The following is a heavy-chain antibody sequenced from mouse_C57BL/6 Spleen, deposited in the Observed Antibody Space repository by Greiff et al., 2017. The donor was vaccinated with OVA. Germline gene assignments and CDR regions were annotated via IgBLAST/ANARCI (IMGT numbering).Heavy chain of an antibody. CDR2: INPGSGGT. J-gene: IGHJ1*03. CDR3: ARSPYYGSSCGYFDV. D-gene: IGHD1-1*01. Sequence: VQLVESGAELVRPGTSVKVSCTASGYTFTNYLIEWVQQRPGQGLEWIGVINPGSGGTNYNEKFKGKATLTADKSSSTTYMQLSSLTSEDSAVYFCARSPYYGSSCGYFDVWGTGTTVTVSS. V-gene: IGHV1-54*01. CDR1: GYTFTNYL.